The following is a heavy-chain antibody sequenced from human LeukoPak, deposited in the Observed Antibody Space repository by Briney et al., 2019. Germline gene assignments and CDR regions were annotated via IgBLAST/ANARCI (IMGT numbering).Heavy chain of an antibody. V-gene: IGHV3-23*01. CDR3: AKDGSSSIRLWFHDY. CDR1: GFTFSSYA. CDR2: ISGSGGST. Sequence: PGGSLRLSCAASGFTFSSYAMSWVRQAPGKGLEWVSAISGSGGSTYYADSVKGRFTISRDNSKNTLYLQMNSPRAEDTAVYYCAKDGSSSIRLWFHDYWGQGTLVTVSS. D-gene: IGHD5-18*01. J-gene: IGHJ4*02.